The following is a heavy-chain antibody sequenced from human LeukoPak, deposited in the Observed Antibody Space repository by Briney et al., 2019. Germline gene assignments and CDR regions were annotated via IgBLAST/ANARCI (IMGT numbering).Heavy chain of an antibody. V-gene: IGHV4-34*01. Sequence: MSSETLSLTCAVYGVSFSGYFWSWIRQPPGKGLEWIGEIDQSGSTNYNPSLKSRVTISVDTSKNQFSLKVRSVIAADTAVYYCARRPRNSGGYDGPPGLDYWGQGTLVTVSS. J-gene: IGHJ4*02. CDR3: ARRPRNSGGYDGPPGLDY. D-gene: IGHD1-26*01. CDR2: IDQSGST. CDR1: GVSFSGYF.